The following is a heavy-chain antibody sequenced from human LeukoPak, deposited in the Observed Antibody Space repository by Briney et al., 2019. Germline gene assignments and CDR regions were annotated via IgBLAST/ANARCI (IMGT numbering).Heavy chain of an antibody. CDR3: ARDDRYGDFHLV. CDR1: GGSISSGSYC. Sequence: PSETLSLTCTVSGGSISSGSYCWRWIRQPAGTGLEWIGRIYTSGSTNYNPSLKSRVTISVDTSKNQFSLKLSSVTAADTAVYYCARDDRYGDFHLVWGKGTTVTVSS. CDR2: IYTSGST. V-gene: IGHV4-61*02. D-gene: IGHD4-17*01. J-gene: IGHJ6*04.